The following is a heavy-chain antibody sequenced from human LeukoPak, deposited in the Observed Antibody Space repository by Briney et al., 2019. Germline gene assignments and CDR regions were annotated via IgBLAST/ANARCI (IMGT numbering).Heavy chain of an antibody. J-gene: IGHJ4*02. D-gene: IGHD2-2*01. CDR2: ISAYNGNT. V-gene: IGHV1-18*01. Sequence: ASVKVSCKASGYTFTSYGISWVRQAPGQGLEWMGWISAYNGNTNYAQKLQGRVTMTTDTSTSTAYMELRSLRSDDTAVYYCASVGYCSSTSCHGSPDYFDYWGQGTLVTVSS. CDR3: ASVGYCSSTSCHGSPDYFDY. CDR1: GYTFTSYG.